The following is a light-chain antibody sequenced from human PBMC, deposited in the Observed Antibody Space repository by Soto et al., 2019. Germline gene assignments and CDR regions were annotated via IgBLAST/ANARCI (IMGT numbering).Light chain of an antibody. CDR1: QSVSSN. CDR2: GAS. CDR3: QRNNNWPLT. Sequence: EIVMTQSPATLSVSPGERATLSCRASQSVSSNLAWYQQKPGQTPRLLIYGASTRATGIPARFSGSGSGTEFTLTISSLQSEDVAVYYCQRNNNWPLTFGGGTKVEIK. V-gene: IGKV3-15*01. J-gene: IGKJ4*01.